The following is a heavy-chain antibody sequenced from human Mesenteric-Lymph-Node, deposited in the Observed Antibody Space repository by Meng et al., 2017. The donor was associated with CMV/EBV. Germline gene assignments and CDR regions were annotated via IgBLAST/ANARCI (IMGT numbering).Heavy chain of an antibody. D-gene: IGHD1-26*01. J-gene: IGHJ4*02. CDR1: DYSFTSQW. CDR2: INPDDSDT. Sequence: GGSLRLSCKASDYSFTSQWIGWVRQMPGKGLEWMGTINPDDSDTTYSPSFQGRVTISADKSISTAYLQWSSLKASDTAMYYCARAYSGSYYYYFDYWGQGTLVTVSS. V-gene: IGHV5-51*01. CDR3: ARAYSGSYYYYFDY.